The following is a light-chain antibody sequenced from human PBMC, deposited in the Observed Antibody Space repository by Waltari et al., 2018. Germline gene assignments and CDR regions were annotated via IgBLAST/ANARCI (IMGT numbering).Light chain of an antibody. CDR3: QQYNNWPSPYS. CDR1: QSVSRN. CDR2: GAS. Sequence: EIVMTQSPATLSVSPGERATISCRASQSVSRNLAWYQQKRGQPPRLLIFGASTRATDIPARFSGSGSGTEFTLTISSLQSEDCAIYYCQQYNNWPSPYSFGQGTKLEIK. J-gene: IGKJ2*03. V-gene: IGKV3-15*01.